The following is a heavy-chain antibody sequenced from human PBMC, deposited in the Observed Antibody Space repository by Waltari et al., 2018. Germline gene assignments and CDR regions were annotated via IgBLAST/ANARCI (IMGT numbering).Heavy chain of an antibody. CDR2: LYHSGSG. J-gene: IGHJ4*02. D-gene: IGHD5-18*01. CDR3: AGQRYSYGPYYFDY. CDR1: GYSISGNYY. V-gene: IGHV4-38-2*01. Sequence: QVQLQESGPGLVKHSETLSLTCAVSGYSISGNYYWGWIRQPPGKGLEWIGSLYHSGSGYYNPSLQSRVTISVDTSKNQFSLKLSSVTAADTAVYYCAGQRYSYGPYYFDYWGQGTLVTVSS.